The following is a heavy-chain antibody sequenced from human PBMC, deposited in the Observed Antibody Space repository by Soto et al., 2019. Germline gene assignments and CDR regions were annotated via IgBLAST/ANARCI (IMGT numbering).Heavy chain of an antibody. Sequence: EVQLTESGGGLVKPGGSLRLSCEGSGFNFRNFNMIWVRQAPGKGLEWVSSVSGSSSYIYYADSVKGRFTVSRDNANNLVFLQMNGLRPEDTAMYYCARDLRGHYSPWGQGTMVTVSS. CDR1: GFNFRNFN. D-gene: IGHD4-4*01. V-gene: IGHV3-21*06. CDR2: VSGSSSYI. CDR3: ARDLRGHYSP. J-gene: IGHJ3*01.